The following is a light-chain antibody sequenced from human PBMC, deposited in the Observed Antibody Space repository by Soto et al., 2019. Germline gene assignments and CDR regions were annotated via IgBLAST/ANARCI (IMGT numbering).Light chain of an antibody. CDR1: GSNNGSNH. V-gene: IGLV1-47*01. J-gene: IGLJ2*01. Sequence: QSVLTQPPSASGTPGQRVTISCSGSGSNNGSNHVYWYQQLPGTAPELLIDRNNQRTSGVPDRSSGSKSGTSASLAISGLRCEDEADYYCAAWDDSLSGVVFGGGTKLPVL. CDR2: RNN. CDR3: AAWDDSLSGVV.